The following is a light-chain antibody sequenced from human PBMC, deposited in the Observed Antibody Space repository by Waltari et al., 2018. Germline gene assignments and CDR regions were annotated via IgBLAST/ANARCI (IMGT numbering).Light chain of an antibody. CDR1: QYINIY. V-gene: IGKV1-39*01. CDR3: QQSYSTRWT. CDR2: AAS. J-gene: IGKJ1*01. Sequence: DIQMTQSPSSLSAYVGDRVTITCRASQYINIYLNWYQQRPGKAPRLLIYAASSLQTGVPSRFSGSGSGTTCTLTSSSLQPEDVAVYYWQQSYSTRWTFGQGTKVEIK.